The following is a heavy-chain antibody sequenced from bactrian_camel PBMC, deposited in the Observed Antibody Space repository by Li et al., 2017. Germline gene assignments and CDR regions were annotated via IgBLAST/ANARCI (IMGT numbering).Heavy chain of an antibody. J-gene: IGHJ4*01. D-gene: IGHD1*01. CDR2: HYTGTATT. CDR1: RYTYSSYC. CDR3: AARQRCRVWLGYEDPWEYNL. V-gene: IGHV3S1*01. Sequence: VQLVESGGGSVQAGGSLTLSCEASRYTYSSYCMGWFRQTPGKERAAVATHYTGTATTYVADSVKGRFAISEDKDKNVLYLQMNTLQPEDTAMYYCAARQRCRVWLGYEDPWEYNLWGQGTQVTVS.